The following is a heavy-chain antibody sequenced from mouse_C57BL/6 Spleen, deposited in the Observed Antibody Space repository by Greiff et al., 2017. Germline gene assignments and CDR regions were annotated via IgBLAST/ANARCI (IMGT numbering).Heavy chain of an antibody. J-gene: IGHJ4*01. D-gene: IGHD1-1*01. CDR1: GYTFTDYE. Sequence: VQGVESGAELVRPGASVTLSCKASGYTFTDYEMHWVKQTPVHGLEWIGAIDPETGGTAYNQKFKGKAILTADKSSSTAYMELRSLTSADSAVYYCTRWSSITTVVATGGYYAMDYWGQGTSVTVSS. CDR2: IDPETGGT. CDR3: TRWSSITTVVATGGYYAMDY. V-gene: IGHV1-15*01.